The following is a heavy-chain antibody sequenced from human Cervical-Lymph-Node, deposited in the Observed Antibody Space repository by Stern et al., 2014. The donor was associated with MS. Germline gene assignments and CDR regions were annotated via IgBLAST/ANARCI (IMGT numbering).Heavy chain of an antibody. CDR3: ARNNRNYYYFGLDV. J-gene: IGHJ6*02. D-gene: IGHD1-1*01. CDR1: GGSISSYY. V-gene: IGHV4-59*08. CDR2: IYDSGST. Sequence: VQLVESGPGLVKPSETLSLTCTVSGGSISSYYWSWIRQPPGKGLEWIAYIYDSGSTDSNPSLKSRVTISGDTSKNQFSLKLSSVTAADTALYYCARNNRNYYYFGLDVWGQGTTVAVSS.